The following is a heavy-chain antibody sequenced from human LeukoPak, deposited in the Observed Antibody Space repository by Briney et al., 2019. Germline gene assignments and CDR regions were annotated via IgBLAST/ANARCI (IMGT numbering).Heavy chain of an antibody. V-gene: IGHV4-39*02. CDR1: AGSISSSDYY. J-gene: IGHJ6*03. D-gene: IGHD3-22*01. Sequence: PSETLSLTCTVSAGSISSSDYYWGWIRQSPGKGLEWIGRIPYSGNTYYNPSLKSRVTISVDTSKNHFSLRLSSVTAADTAVYYCARLTHSYYSDTSGYYPYYYMDVWGKGTRVTVSS. CDR3: ARLTHSYYSDTSGYYPYYYMDV. CDR2: IPYSGNT.